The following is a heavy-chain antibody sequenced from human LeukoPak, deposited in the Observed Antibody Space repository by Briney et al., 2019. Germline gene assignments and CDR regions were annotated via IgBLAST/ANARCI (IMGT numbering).Heavy chain of an antibody. D-gene: IGHD6-13*01. Sequence: PGGSLRLSCAASGFTFSSYSMNWVRQAPGKGLEWVSSISNSSSYIYYADSVKGRFTISRDNAKNSLYLQMNSLRTEDTAVYYCASDQSIAAADPFDYWGQGTLVTVSS. CDR2: ISNSSSYI. CDR1: GFTFSSYS. J-gene: IGHJ4*02. V-gene: IGHV3-21*01. CDR3: ASDQSIAAADPFDY.